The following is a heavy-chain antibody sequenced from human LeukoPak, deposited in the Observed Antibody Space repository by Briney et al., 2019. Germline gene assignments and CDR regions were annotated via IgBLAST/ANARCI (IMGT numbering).Heavy chain of an antibody. V-gene: IGHV4-39*07. CDR2: IYYSGST. CDR1: GGSLSSSSYY. CDR3: ARVVAAAGTLDY. D-gene: IGHD6-13*01. J-gene: IGHJ4*02. Sequence: SETLSLTCTVSGGSLSSSSYYWGWIRQPPGKGLEWIGSIYYSGSTYYNSSLKSRVTISVDTSKTQFSLKLSSVTAADTAVYYCARVVAAAGTLDYWGQGTLVTVSS.